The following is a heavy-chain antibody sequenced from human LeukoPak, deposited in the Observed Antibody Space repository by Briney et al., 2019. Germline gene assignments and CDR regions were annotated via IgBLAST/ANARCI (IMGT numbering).Heavy chain of an antibody. V-gene: IGHV1-46*01. CDR3: ARDPGGNYFGPGTHFAY. CDR2: IDAETGNT. J-gene: IGHJ4*02. D-gene: IGHD3-10*01. CDR1: GSTFTHYY. Sequence: ASVKVSCKASGSTFTHYYMHWVRQARGQGLEWMGRIDAETGNTRYAQNFQGRVTMTRDTSTSTVYVELSSLRFEDTAVYYCARDPGGNYFGPGTHFAYRGQGALVTVSS.